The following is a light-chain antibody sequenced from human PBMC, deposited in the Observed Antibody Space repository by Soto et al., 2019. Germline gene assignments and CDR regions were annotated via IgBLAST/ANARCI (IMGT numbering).Light chain of an antibody. J-gene: IGLJ2*01. CDR1: TGAVTSGHY. CDR2: DAT. CDR3: LLSYSGARV. Sequence: QAVVTQEPSLTVSPGGTVTLTCGSSTGAVTSGHYPYWFQQKPGQAPRTLIYDATNKQSWTPARFSASLLGGKAALTLSGAHPEDEAEYYCLLSYSGARVFGGGTKLTVL. V-gene: IGLV7-46*01.